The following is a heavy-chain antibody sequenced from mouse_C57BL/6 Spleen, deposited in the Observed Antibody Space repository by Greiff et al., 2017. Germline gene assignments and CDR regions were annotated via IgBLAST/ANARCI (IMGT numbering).Heavy chain of an antibody. CDR3: AIGRNGCDGYYAMDY. CDR1: GYTFTSYG. J-gene: IGHJ4*01. Sequence: VQLQQSGAELARPGASVKLSCKASGYTFTSYGISWVKQRTGQGLEWIGEIYPRSGNTYYNETFKGKATLTADKSSSTAYMELRSLTSEDSAVYFCAIGRNGCDGYYAMDYWGQGTSVTVSS. V-gene: IGHV1-81*01. CDR2: IYPRSGNT.